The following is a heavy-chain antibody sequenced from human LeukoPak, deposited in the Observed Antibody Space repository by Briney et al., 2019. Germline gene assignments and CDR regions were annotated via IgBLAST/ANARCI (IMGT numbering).Heavy chain of an antibody. J-gene: IGHJ4*02. CDR3: ARDIGMATTDY. D-gene: IGHD5-24*01. CDR1: GGSISSYY. CDR2: IYYSGST. V-gene: IGHV4-59*01. Sequence: PSETLSLTCTVSGGSISSYYWSWIRQPPGKGLEWIGYIYYSGSTNYNPSLKSRVTISVDTSKNQFSLKLSSVTAADTAVYYCARDIGMATTDYWGQGTLVTVSS.